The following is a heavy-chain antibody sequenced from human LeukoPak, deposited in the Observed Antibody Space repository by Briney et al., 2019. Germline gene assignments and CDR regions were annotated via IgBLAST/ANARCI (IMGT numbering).Heavy chain of an antibody. Sequence: GGSLRLSCVAPGFTLSSYGMSWVRQAPGKGLEWVSTIASGGTTFYADSVKGRFTVSRDNSKNTLILQVNSLRAEDTAVYFCAKVRAPRSAFDVWGQGTMVSVSS. V-gene: IGHV3-23*01. CDR1: GFTLSSYG. J-gene: IGHJ3*01. CDR3: AKVRAPRSAFDV. CDR2: IASGGTT.